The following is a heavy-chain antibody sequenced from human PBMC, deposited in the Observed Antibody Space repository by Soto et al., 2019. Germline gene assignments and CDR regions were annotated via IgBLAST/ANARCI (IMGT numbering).Heavy chain of an antibody. Sequence: SETLSLTCTVSGGYISSGGYYWSWIRQHPGKGLEWIGYIYYSGSTYYNPSLKSRVTISVDTSKNQFSLKLSSVTAADTAVYYCARDRGDFWSGYYYFDYWGQGTLVTVSS. D-gene: IGHD3-3*01. CDR3: ARDRGDFWSGYYYFDY. V-gene: IGHV4-31*03. J-gene: IGHJ4*02. CDR2: IYYSGST. CDR1: GGYISSGGYY.